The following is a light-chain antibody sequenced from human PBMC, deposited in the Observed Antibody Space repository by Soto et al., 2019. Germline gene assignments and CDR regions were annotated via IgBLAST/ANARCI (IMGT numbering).Light chain of an antibody. Sequence: DIQLTQSPSTLSAAVGDSGTITCRASQNIRNLLAWYQQKPGKAPKPLIFDASTLKTGVPSRFGGSGSGAEFNFTITGLQPDDFATYFCQQYYTYSTFGQGTRLEIK. CDR1: QNIRNL. CDR3: QQYYTYST. CDR2: DAS. V-gene: IGKV1-5*01. J-gene: IGKJ5*01.